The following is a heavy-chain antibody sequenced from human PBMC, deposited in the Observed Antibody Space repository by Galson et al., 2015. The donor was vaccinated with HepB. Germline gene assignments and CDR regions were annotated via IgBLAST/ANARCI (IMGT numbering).Heavy chain of an antibody. V-gene: IGHV3-30-3*01. CDR1: GFTFSSYA. CDR2: ISYDGSNK. J-gene: IGHJ4*02. CDR3: ARDPLSFGPYCSGGSCYYVGFDY. Sequence: SLRLSCAASGFTFSSYAMHWVRQAPGKGLEWVAVISYDGSNKYYADPVKGRFTISRDNSKNTLYLQMNSLRAEDTAAYYCARDPLSFGPYCSGGSCYYVGFDYWGQGTLVTVSS. D-gene: IGHD2-15*01.